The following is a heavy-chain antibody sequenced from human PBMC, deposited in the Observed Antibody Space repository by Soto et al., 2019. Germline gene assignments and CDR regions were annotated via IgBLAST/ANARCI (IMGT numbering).Heavy chain of an antibody. V-gene: IGHV3-23*01. CDR3: AKWGYCSSTSCSRGFDY. CDR1: GFTFSSYA. CDR2: ISGSGGST. Sequence: EVQLLESGGGLVQPGGSLRLSCAASGFTFSSYAMSWVRQAPGKGLEWVSAISGSGGSTYYADSVKGRFTISRDNSKNTLYLQMNSLRAEDTAVYYCAKWGYCSSTSCSRGFDYWGQGTLVTVSS. D-gene: IGHD2-2*01. J-gene: IGHJ4*02.